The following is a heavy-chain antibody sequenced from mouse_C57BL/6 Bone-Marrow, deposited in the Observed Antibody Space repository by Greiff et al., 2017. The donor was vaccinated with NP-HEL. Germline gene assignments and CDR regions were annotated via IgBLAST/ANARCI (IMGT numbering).Heavy chain of an antibody. CDR3: SRGPTEAPWYFEV. CDR2: INPSSGYT. V-gene: IGHV1-7*01. Sequence: QVQLQQSGAELAKPGASVKLSCKASGYTFTSYWMHWVKQRPGQGLEWIGYINPSSGYTKYNQKFKDKATLTEDKYSSTAYMQLSSLTYEDSAVYYCSRGPTEAPWYFEVWGTGTTVTVSS. CDR1: GYTFTSYW. D-gene: IGHD1-1*01. J-gene: IGHJ1*03.